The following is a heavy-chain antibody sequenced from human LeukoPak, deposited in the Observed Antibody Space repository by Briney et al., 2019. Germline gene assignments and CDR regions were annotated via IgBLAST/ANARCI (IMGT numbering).Heavy chain of an antibody. CDR1: GYTFTSYD. J-gene: IGHJ4*02. CDR3: ARGGSFNLYSSSYLDFGY. D-gene: IGHD6-6*01. CDR2: MNPNSGNT. V-gene: IGHV1-8*01. Sequence: ASVKVSCKASGYTFTSYDINWVRQATGQGLEWMGWMNPNSGNTGYAQKFQGRVTMTRNTSISTAYMELSSLRSEDTAVYYCARGGSFNLYSSSYLDFGYWGQGTLVTVSS.